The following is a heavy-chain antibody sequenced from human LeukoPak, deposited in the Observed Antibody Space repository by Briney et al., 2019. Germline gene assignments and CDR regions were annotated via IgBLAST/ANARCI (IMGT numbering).Heavy chain of an antibody. CDR2: ISYDGSNK. D-gene: IGHD2-2*01. Sequence: SGGSLRLSCAASGFTFSSYGMHWVRQAPGKGLEWVAVISYDGSNKYYADSVKGRFTISRDNSKNTLYLQMNSLRAEDTAVYYCAKRWCSTSCYAGRGMDVWGQGTTVTVSS. CDR3: AKRWCSTSCYAGRGMDV. J-gene: IGHJ6*02. V-gene: IGHV3-30*18. CDR1: GFTFSSYG.